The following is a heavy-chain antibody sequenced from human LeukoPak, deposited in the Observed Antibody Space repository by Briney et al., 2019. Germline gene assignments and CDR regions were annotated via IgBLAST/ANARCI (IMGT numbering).Heavy chain of an antibody. CDR2: IKHDGGEK. CDR1: GFRFSNYW. Sequence: TGESLRLSCAASGFRFSNYWMTWVRQAPGKGLEWVANIKHDGGEKFYVDSGKGRFTISRDNAKKSLYLQMSSLRAEDTAIYYCARGFLPEFDYWGQGALVTVSS. V-gene: IGHV3-7*01. D-gene: IGHD3-3*01. J-gene: IGHJ4*02. CDR3: ARGFLPEFDY.